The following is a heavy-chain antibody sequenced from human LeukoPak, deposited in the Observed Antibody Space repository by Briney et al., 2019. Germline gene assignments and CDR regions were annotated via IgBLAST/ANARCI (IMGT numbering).Heavy chain of an antibody. D-gene: IGHD1-20*01. J-gene: IGHJ4*02. CDR1: GFIFSNYA. Sequence: GGSLRLSCAASGFIFSNYAMNWVRQAPGKGLEWVSYISSSSSTIYYADSVKGRFTISRDNAKNSLYLQMNSLRDEDTAVYYCARALYNWNDGSVGYWGQGALVTVSS. CDR3: ARALYNWNDGSVGY. V-gene: IGHV3-48*02. CDR2: ISSSSSTI.